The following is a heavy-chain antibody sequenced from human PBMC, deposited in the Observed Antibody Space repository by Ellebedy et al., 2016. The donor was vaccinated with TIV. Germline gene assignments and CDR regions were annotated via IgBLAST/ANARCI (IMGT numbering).Heavy chain of an antibody. D-gene: IGHD4/OR15-4a*01. CDR2: IEPSGGTT. V-gene: IGHV1-46*01. CDR1: GYTFTNYY. CDR3: ARDSGANFLGLSFGL. J-gene: IGHJ2*01. Sequence: AASVKVSCKASGYTFTNYYMHWVRQAPGQGLEWMGIIEPSGGTTNYAQKFQGRVTVTRDTSTSTVYMELRSLRSEDTAVYYCARDSGANFLGLSFGLWGRGTLVTVSS.